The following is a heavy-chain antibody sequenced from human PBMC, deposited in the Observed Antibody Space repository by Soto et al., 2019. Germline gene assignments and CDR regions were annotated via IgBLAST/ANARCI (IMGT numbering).Heavy chain of an antibody. D-gene: IGHD2-21*01. V-gene: IGHV5-51*01. CDR2: IYPGDSDT. CDR3: TYLYREGP. J-gene: IGHJ5*02. CDR1: GYSFTSYW. Sequence: PGESLKISCKGSGYSFTSYWIGWVRQMPGKGLEWMGVIYPGDSDTRYSPSFQGQVTISADKSISTTYLQWSSLKTEDTAVYFCTYLYREGPWGQGTLVTVSS.